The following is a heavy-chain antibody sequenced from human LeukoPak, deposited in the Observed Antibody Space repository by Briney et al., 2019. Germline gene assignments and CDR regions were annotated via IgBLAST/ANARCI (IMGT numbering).Heavy chain of an antibody. D-gene: IGHD1-1*01. CDR2: IGGGGVDT. CDR1: GFTFSSYA. V-gene: IGHV3-23*01. CDR3: AKDPPTTGTTFDN. Sequence: PGGSLRLSCAASGFTFSSYAISWVRQAPGKGLEWVSSIGGGGVDTYYAASVKGRFTISRDNSKNTLYLQMNSLRVEDTAVYYCAKDPPTTGTTFDNWGRGTLVTVSS. J-gene: IGHJ4*02.